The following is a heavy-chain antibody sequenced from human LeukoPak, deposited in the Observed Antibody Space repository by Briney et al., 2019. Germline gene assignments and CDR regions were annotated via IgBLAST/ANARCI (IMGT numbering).Heavy chain of an antibody. CDR3: ARDRAAAGTSYYGMDV. V-gene: IGHV3-48*03. Sequence: GGSLRLSCAASGFTFSSSEMNWVRHAPGRGLEWISYITSSGRTIYYADSVKGRFTISRDNAKNSLFLQMNSLRAEDTAVYYCARDRAAAGTSYYGMDVWGKGTTVTVSS. D-gene: IGHD6-13*01. J-gene: IGHJ6*04. CDR1: GFTFSSSE. CDR2: ITSSGRTI.